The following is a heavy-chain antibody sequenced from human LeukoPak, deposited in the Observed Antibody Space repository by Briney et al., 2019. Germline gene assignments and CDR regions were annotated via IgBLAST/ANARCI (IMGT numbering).Heavy chain of an antibody. CDR1: GGSISSSSYY. V-gene: IGHV4-39*07. J-gene: IGHJ4*02. CDR2: IYYSGST. Sequence: SETLSLTCTVSGGSISSSSYYWGWIRQPPGKGLEWIGSIYYSGSTYYNPSLKSRVTISVDTSKNQFSLKLSSVTAADTAVYYCARDSGSSGWYMGGGYYFDYWGQGTLVTVSS. CDR3: ARDSGSSGWYMGGGYYFDY. D-gene: IGHD6-19*01.